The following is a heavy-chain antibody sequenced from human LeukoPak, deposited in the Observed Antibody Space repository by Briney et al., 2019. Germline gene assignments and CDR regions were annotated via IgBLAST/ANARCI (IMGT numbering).Heavy chain of an antibody. CDR1: GFTFSSYA. J-gene: IGHJ4*02. Sequence: GGSLRLSCAASGFTFSSYAMSWVRQAPGKGLEWVSAISGSSGSIYYADSVKGRFTISRDNSKNTLYLQMNSLRAEDTAVYYCAKDRLRYCSGGNCYSPVDYWGQGTLVTVSS. D-gene: IGHD2-15*01. CDR2: ISGSSGSI. V-gene: IGHV3-23*01. CDR3: AKDRLRYCSGGNCYSPVDY.